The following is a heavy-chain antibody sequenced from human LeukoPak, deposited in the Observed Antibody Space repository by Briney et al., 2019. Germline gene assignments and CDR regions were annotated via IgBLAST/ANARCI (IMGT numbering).Heavy chain of an antibody. CDR1: GYTFTSYG. D-gene: IGHD2-2*01. CDR3: ARDVSHIVVVPAATFFDY. J-gene: IGHJ4*02. CDR2: ISAYNGNT. V-gene: IGHV1-18*01. Sequence: ASVKVSCKASGYTFTSYGISWVRQAPGQGLEWMGWISAYNGNTNYAQKLQGRVTMTTDTSTSTAYMELRSLRSDDTAVYYCARDVSHIVVVPAATFFDYWGQGTLVTVSS.